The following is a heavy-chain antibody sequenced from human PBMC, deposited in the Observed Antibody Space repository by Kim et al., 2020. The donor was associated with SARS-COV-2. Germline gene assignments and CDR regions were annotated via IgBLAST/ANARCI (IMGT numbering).Heavy chain of an antibody. Sequence: ASVKVSCKVSGYTLTELSMHWVRQAPGKGLEWMGGFDPEDGETIYAQKFQGRVTMTEDTSTDTAYMELSSLRSEDTAVYYCATDPITMVRGVIVNYYYYGMDVWGQGTTVTVSS. CDR1: GYTLTELS. V-gene: IGHV1-24*01. CDR2: FDPEDGET. CDR3: ATDPITMVRGVIVNYYYYGMDV. D-gene: IGHD3-10*01. J-gene: IGHJ6*02.